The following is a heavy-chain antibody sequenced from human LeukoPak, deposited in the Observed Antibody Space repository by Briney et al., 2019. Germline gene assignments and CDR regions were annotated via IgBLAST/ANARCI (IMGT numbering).Heavy chain of an antibody. CDR2: INHSGST. J-gene: IGHJ4*02. Sequence: SETLSLTCAVYGGSFSGYYWSWIRQPPGNGLEWIGEINHSGSTNYNPSLKSRVTISVDTSKNQFSLKLSSVTAADTAVYYCARGRPVYCCYYGSGSYRYYFDYWGQGTLVTVSS. CDR1: GGSFSGYY. CDR3: ARGRPVYCCYYGSGSYRYYFDY. D-gene: IGHD3-10*01. V-gene: IGHV4-34*01.